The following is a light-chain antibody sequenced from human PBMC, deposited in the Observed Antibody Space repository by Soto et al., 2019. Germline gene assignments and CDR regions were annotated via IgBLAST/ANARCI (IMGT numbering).Light chain of an antibody. J-gene: IGLJ1*01. CDR1: ISDIGLYNY. V-gene: IGLV2-14*01. Sequence: SVLTQPAAVSCSRGQSITISCTGTISDIGLYNYVSWYQQHPGKAPKLVIYEVSNRPSGVSDRFSGSKSDNTASLTISGLQAEDEANYYCSSFTTTSNLVFGAGTKVTVL. CDR2: EVS. CDR3: SSFTTTSNLV.